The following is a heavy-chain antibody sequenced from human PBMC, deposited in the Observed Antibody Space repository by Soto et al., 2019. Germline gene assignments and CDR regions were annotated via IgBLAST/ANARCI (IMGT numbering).Heavy chain of an antibody. J-gene: IGHJ4*02. CDR2: INPKSGDR. CDR3: ARGAEVGIELAAFDQ. Sequence: QVHLVQSGAEVKRAGASVTVSCKASGYTFSDYYIHWVRQAPGQGLQWMGCINPKSGDRRYAQMFRGWVFMTRDTSISTADMEVSGLKSDDTAVYFCARGAEVGIELAAFDQWGQGTLVTVSA. CDR1: GYTFSDYY. D-gene: IGHD2-8*02. V-gene: IGHV1-2*04.